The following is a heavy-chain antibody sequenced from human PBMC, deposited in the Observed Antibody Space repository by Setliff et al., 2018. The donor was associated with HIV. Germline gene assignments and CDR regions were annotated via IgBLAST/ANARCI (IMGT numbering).Heavy chain of an antibody. Sequence: GASVKVSCKASGYTFTSHDINWVRQATGQGLEWMGWMNPNSGNTGYAQKFQGRVTMTRNTSISTAYMELSSLRSEDTAVYYCARGIGISSSWDSLGWYNWFDPWGQGTLVTVSS. J-gene: IGHJ5*02. CDR1: GYTFTSHD. V-gene: IGHV1-8*01. CDR2: MNPNSGNT. D-gene: IGHD6-13*01. CDR3: ARGIGISSSWDSLGWYNWFDP.